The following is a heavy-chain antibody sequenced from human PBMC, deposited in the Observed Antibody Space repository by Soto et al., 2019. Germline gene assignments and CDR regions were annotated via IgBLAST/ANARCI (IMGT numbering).Heavy chain of an antibody. D-gene: IGHD2-8*02. Sequence: PSETLSLTCAVYGGSFSGYYWSWIRQPPGKGLEWIGEINHSGSTNYNPSLKSRVTISVDTSKNQFSLKLSSVTAADTAVYYRARGSGGYYYYYGMDVWGQGTTVTVSS. CDR2: INHSGST. J-gene: IGHJ6*02. V-gene: IGHV4-34*01. CDR1: GGSFSGYY. CDR3: ARGSGGYYYYYGMDV.